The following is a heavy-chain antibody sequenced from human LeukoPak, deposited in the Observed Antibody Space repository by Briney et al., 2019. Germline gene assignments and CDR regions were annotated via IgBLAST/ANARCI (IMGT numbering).Heavy chain of an antibody. CDR2: INRDGSGT. CDR1: GFTFSSYW. CDR3: ARDSNYGMDV. Sequence: GGSLRLSCAASGFTFSSYWMHWVRQPSGKGLVWVSRINRDGSGTSYVDSVKGRFTISRDNAKNTVYLQMNSLRAEHTAVYYCARDSNYGMDVWGQGTTVTVSS. V-gene: IGHV3-74*01. J-gene: IGHJ6*02.